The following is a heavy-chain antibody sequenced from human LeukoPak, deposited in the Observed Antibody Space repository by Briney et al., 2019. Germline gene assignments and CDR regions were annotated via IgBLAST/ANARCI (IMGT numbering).Heavy chain of an antibody. J-gene: IGHJ4*02. D-gene: IGHD6-19*01. CDR1: GGTFSSYA. CDR2: IIPIFGTA. Sequence: SVKVSCKASGGTFSSYAISWVRQAAGQGLEWMGGIIPIFGTANYVQKFQGRVTITADKSTSTAYMELSSLRSEDTAVYYCARAGGAVAGPAYYIDYWGQGTLVTVSS. V-gene: IGHV1-69*06. CDR3: ARAGGAVAGPAYYIDY.